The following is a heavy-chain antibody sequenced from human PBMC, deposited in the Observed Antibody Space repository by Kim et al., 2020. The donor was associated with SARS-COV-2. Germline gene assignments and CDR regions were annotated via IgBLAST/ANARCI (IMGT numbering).Heavy chain of an antibody. CDR2: TSSNGDNT. CDR3: ARESATMIGHCNAFDN. CDR1: GFTFSNYA. D-gene: IGHD3-22*01. Sequence: GGSLRLSCAASGFTFSNYAMHWARQAPGKRLEDVSATSSNGDNTYYANSVKGRFTISRDNSKEMLYLQMGSLRPEDMGVYYCARESATMIGHCNAFDNWGQSTLIALS. J-gene: IGHJ3*02. V-gene: IGHV3-64*01.